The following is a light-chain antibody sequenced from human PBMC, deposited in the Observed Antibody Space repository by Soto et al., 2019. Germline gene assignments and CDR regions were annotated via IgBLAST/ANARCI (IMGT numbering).Light chain of an antibody. CDR1: SSDVGSYNL. V-gene: IGLV2-23*01. CDR3: CSYAGSTTLYV. J-gene: IGLJ1*01. Sequence: QSALTQPASVSGSPGQSITISCTGTSSDVGSYNLVSWYQQHPGTAPKLMIYEAXKRPXXXSXRFSXXXXXXXXSXXXXXXQAEDEADYYCCSYAGSTTLYVFGTGTKLTVL. CDR2: EAX.